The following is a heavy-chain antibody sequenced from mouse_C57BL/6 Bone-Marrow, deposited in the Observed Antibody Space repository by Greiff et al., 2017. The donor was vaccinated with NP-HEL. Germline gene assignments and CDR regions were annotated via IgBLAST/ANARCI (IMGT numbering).Heavy chain of an antibody. CDR3: ARHHSSYYYAMDY. J-gene: IGHJ4*01. CDR2: ISNGGGST. CDR1: GFTFSDYY. V-gene: IGHV5-12*01. Sequence: EVKLVESGGGLVQPGGSLKLSCAASGFTFSDYYMYWVRQTPEKRLEWVAYISNGGGSTYYLDTVKGRFTISRDNAKNTLYLQMSRLKSEDTAMYYCARHHSSYYYAMDYWGQGTSVTVSS.